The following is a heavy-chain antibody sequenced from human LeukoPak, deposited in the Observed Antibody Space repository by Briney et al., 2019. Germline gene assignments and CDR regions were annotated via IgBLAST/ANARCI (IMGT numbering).Heavy chain of an antibody. V-gene: IGHV4-59*01. CDR2: IYYSGST. J-gene: IGHJ5*02. CDR1: GGSISSYY. CDR3: ARRRADHNWFDP. Sequence: SETLSLTCTVSGGSISSYYWSWIRQPPGKGLEWIGYIYYSGSTNYNPSLKSRVTISVDTSKNQFSLKLSPVTAAETAVYYCARRRADHNWFDPWGQGTLVTVSS.